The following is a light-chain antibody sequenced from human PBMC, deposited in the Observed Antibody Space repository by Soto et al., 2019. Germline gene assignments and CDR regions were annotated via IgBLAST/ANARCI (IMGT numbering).Light chain of an antibody. CDR2: DAS. J-gene: IGKJ2*01. Sequence: DIVLTQSPATLSLSPGERATLSCRASQSVSSYLAWYQQKPGQAPRLLIDDASNRATGIPARFSGSGSGTDFTLTISSLEPEDFAIYYCQQRSGWYTFGQGTKLEIK. CDR3: QQRSGWYT. V-gene: IGKV3-11*01. CDR1: QSVSSY.